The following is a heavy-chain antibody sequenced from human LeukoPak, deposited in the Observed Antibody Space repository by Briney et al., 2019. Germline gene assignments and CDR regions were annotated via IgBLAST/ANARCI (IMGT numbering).Heavy chain of an antibody. J-gene: IGHJ4*02. CDR1: GYTFTSYD. D-gene: IGHD2-2*01. CDR3: REVRIPAATLGFDY. V-gene: IGHV1-8*03. CDR2: MNPNSGNT. Sequence: ASVKVSCKASGYTFTSYDINWVRQDTGQGLERMGWMNPNSGNTGYAQKFQGRVTITRNTSISTAYMELSSLRSEDTAVYYPREVRIPAATLGFDYWGQGTLVTVSS.